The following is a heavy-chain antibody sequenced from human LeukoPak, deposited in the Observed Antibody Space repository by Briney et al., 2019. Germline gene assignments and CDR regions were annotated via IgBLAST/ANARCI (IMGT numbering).Heavy chain of an antibody. J-gene: IGHJ3*02. Sequence: SQTLSLTCTVSGGSISSGSHYWSWIRQPAGKGLEWIGRVYTSGSTNYNPSLKSRVTISVDTSKNPFSLKLSSVTAADTAVYYCAREAGYTGNYFDAFNIWGQGTMVTVSS. D-gene: IGHD1-26*01. CDR2: VYTSGST. CDR3: AREAGYTGNYFDAFNI. V-gene: IGHV4-61*02. CDR1: GGSISSGSHY.